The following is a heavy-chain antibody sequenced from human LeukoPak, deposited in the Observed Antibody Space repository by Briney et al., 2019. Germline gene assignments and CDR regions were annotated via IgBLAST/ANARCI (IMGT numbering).Heavy chain of an antibody. CDR3: ATSTQNYYDSSGYYHYYYMDV. J-gene: IGHJ6*03. D-gene: IGHD3-22*01. V-gene: IGHV1-69*06. CDR1: GGTLSSYA. CDR2: IIPIFGTA. Sequence: ASVKVSCKASGGTLSSYAISWVRQAPGQGLEWMGGIIPIFGTANYAQKFQGRVTITADKSTSTAYMELSSLRSEDTAVYYCATSTQNYYDSSGYYHYYYMDVWGKGTAVTVSS.